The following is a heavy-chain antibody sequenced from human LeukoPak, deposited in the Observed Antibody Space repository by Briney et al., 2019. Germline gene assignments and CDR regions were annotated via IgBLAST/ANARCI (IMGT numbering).Heavy chain of an antibody. CDR3: VRGGVSVGGNFDC. V-gene: IGHV3-21*01. D-gene: IGHD4-23*01. J-gene: IGHJ4*02. CDR1: GFTFSSYT. CDR2: ISRSSSYI. Sequence: GGSLRLSCAASGFTFSSYTMNWVRQAPGKGLEWVSSISRSSSYIYYADSMKGRFTISRDNANNSLFLQMNSLRAEDTAVYYCVRGGVSVGGNFDCWGQGTLVTVSS.